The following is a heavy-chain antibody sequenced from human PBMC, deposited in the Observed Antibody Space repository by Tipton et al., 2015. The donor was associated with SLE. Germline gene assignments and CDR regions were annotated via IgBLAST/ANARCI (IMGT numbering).Heavy chain of an antibody. D-gene: IGHD1-26*01. CDR3: ARHLGSGRYYMTFDY. Sequence: TLSLTCAVSGGSISSSNWWSWIRQPPGKGLEWIGYIYSSGSTNYNPSLKSRVTISVDTSKNQFSLKLTFVTAADTAIYYCARHLGSGRYYMTFDYWGQGALVIVSS. CDR1: GGSISSSNW. V-gene: IGHV4-59*08. CDR2: IYSSGST. J-gene: IGHJ4*02.